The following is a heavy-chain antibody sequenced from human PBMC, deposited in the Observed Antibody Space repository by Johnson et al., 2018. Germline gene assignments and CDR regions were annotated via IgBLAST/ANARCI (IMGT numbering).Heavy chain of an antibody. CDR3: ARARSWGIQLFYYYSGMDV. CDR1: GFTFSSYS. V-gene: IGHV3-21*01. J-gene: IGHJ6*02. CDR2: IRSSSSYI. Sequence: QLVESGGGLVKPGGSLRLSCAASGFTFSSYSMNWVRQAPGKGLEWVSYIRSSSSYIYYADPVKWRFTISRDNSKNTLYLQMNSLRAEDTAVYYCARARSWGIQLFYYYSGMDVWGQGTTVTVSS. D-gene: IGHD5-18*01.